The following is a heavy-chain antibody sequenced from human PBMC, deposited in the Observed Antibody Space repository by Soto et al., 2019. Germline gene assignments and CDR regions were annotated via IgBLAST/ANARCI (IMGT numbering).Heavy chain of an antibody. Sequence: PGGSLRLSCAASGFTFISYGMHWVRQAPGKGLEWVAVIWYDGSNKYYADSVKGRFTISRDNSKNTLYLQMNSLRAKDTAVYYCARESYYDSSGYPYFDYWGQGTLVTVSS. CDR1: GFTFISYG. CDR3: ARESYYDSSGYPYFDY. D-gene: IGHD3-22*01. J-gene: IGHJ4*02. CDR2: IWYDGSNK. V-gene: IGHV3-33*01.